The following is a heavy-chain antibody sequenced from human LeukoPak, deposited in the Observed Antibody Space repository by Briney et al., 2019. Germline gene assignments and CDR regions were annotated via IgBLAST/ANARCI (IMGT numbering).Heavy chain of an antibody. J-gene: IGHJ5*02. V-gene: IGHV3-48*03. CDR3: ARVGVVVAATGNLWFDP. Sequence: GGSLRLSCAASGFTFSNYEMNWVRQAPGKGLEGVSYISSSGTTIYYADSVKGRFTISRDNAKNSLYLQMNSLRAEDTAVYYCARVGVVVAATGNLWFDPWGQGTLSPSPQ. CDR1: GFTFSNYE. D-gene: IGHD2-15*01. CDR2: ISSSGTTI.